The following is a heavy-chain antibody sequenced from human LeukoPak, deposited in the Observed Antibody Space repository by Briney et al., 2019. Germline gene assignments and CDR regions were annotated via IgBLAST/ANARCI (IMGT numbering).Heavy chain of an antibody. CDR3: ARDRGYSSSWFDY. CDR2: IYYSGST. J-gene: IGHJ4*02. CDR1: GGSISSGGYY. D-gene: IGHD6-13*01. Sequence: SETLSLTCTVSGGSISSGGYYWSWIRQHPGKGLEWIGYIYYSGSTYYNPSLKGRVTISVDTSKNQFSLKLSSVTAADTAVYYCARDRGYSSSWFDYWGQGTLVTVSS. V-gene: IGHV4-31*03.